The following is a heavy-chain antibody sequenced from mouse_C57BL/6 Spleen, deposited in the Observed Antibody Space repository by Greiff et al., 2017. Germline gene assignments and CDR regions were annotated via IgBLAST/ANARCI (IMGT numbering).Heavy chain of an antibody. Sequence: QVQLQQSGAELAKPGASVKLSCKASGYTFTSYWLHWVKQRPGQGLEWIGYLTPSSGSTKYNPTFKDKATLTADKSSSTAYMQLSRLTDEDSADYYGARAAQARNYFDYWGQGTTLTVAS. CDR2: LTPSSGST. CDR3: ARAAQARNYFDY. V-gene: IGHV1-7*01. D-gene: IGHD3-2*02. J-gene: IGHJ2*01. CDR1: GYTFTSYW.